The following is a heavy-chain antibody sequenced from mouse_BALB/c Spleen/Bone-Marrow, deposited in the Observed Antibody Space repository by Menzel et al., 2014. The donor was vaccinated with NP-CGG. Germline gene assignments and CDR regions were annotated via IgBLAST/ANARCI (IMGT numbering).Heavy chain of an antibody. D-gene: IGHD1-1*01. CDR3: ARSGSSSGYFDY. J-gene: IGHJ2*01. V-gene: IGHV5-17*02. CDR2: ISSGSSTI. CDR1: GFTFSSFG. Sequence: EVMLVESGGGLVQPGGSRKLSCAASGFTFSSFGMHWVRQAPEKGLEWVAYISSGSSTIYYADTVMGRFTISGDNPKNTLFLQMTSLRSEDTAVYYCARSGSSSGYFDYWGQGTTLTVSS.